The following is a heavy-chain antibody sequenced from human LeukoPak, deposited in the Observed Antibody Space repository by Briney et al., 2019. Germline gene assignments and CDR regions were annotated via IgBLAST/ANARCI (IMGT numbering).Heavy chain of an antibody. CDR3: ARGFNWFDT. D-gene: IGHD3-3*01. CDR2: IYYSGST. CDR1: GGSISSYY. Sequence: SETLSLTCTVSGGSISSYYWSWIRQSPGKGLEWVGYIYYSGSTNYNPSLKSRVTISVDTSKNQLSLKLNSVTAGDTAVYYCARGFNWFDTWGQGTLVTVSS. J-gene: IGHJ5*02. V-gene: IGHV4-59*01.